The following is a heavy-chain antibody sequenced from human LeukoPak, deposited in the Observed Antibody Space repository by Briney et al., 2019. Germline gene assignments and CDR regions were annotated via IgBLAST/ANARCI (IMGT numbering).Heavy chain of an antibody. J-gene: IGHJ4*02. V-gene: IGHV3-53*01. CDR3: ARDTSSGWYLTH. CDR2: IYSGRRT. D-gene: IGHD6-19*01. Sequence: GGSLRLSCAASGFTVSSNYMSWVRQAPGKGVEWVSIIYSGRRTYYADSVKGRFTISRDNSKNTLYLQMNSLRAEDTAVYYCARDTSSGWYLTHWGQGTLVTVSP. CDR1: GFTVSSNY.